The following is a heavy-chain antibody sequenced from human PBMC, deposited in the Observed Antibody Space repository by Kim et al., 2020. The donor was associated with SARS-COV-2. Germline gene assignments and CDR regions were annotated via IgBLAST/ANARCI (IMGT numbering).Heavy chain of an antibody. CDR1: GCSISSSSYY. V-gene: IGHV4-39*01. CDR3: ARQRYSSSWHY. Sequence: SETLSLTCTVSGCSISSSSYYWGWIRQPPGKGLEWIGSIYYSGSTYYNPSLKSRVTISVDTSKNQFSLKLSSVTAADTAVYYCARQRYSSSWHYWGQGTLVTVSS. CDR2: IYYSGST. D-gene: IGHD6-13*01. J-gene: IGHJ4*02.